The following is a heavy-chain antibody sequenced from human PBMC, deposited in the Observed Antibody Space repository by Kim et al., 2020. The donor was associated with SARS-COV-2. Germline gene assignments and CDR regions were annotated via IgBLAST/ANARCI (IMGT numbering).Heavy chain of an antibody. Sequence: SVKVSCKASGGTFSSYAISWVRQAPGQGLEWMGGIIPIFGTANYAQKFQGRVTITADESTSTAYMELSSLRSEDTAVYYCARAALRRTTVTTFRIAVAESYYYYGMDVWGQGTTVTVSS. D-gene: IGHD6-19*01. CDR1: GGTFSSYA. CDR3: ARAALRRTTVTTFRIAVAESYYYYGMDV. CDR2: IIPIFGTA. J-gene: IGHJ6*02. V-gene: IGHV1-69*13.